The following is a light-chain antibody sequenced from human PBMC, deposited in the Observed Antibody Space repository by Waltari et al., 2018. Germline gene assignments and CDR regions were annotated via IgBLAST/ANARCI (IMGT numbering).Light chain of an antibody. CDR3: QQSYSTPQT. CDR2: AAS. CDR1: QSISSY. V-gene: IGKV1-39*01. J-gene: IGKJ1*01. Sequence: DIQMTQSPSSLSASVGDRVTITCRESQSISSYLNWYQKKPGKAPKLLIYAASSLQSGVPSRFSGSGSGTDFTLTISSLQPEDFATYYCQQSYSTPQTFGQGTKVEIK.